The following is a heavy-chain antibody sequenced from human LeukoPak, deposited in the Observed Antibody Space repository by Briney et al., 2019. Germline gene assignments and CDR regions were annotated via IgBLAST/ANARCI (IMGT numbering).Heavy chain of an antibody. CDR2: IIHSGGT. V-gene: IGHV4-34*01. D-gene: IGHD6-19*01. Sequence: PSETLSLTCAVSGGSFNGYSYTWIRQPPGKRLEWIGEIIHSGGTSYNPSLKSRLTISVDTSRKQFSLKLTSVTAADTALYFCARGPLAFRRVAGIFSWGRGTQVTVSS. CDR3: ARGPLAFRRVAGIFS. J-gene: IGHJ5*02. CDR1: GGSFNGYS.